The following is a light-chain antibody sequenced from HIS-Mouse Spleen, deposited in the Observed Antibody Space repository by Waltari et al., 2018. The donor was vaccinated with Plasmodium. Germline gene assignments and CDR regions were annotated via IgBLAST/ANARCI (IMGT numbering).Light chain of an antibody. CDR2: QDS. Sequence: SYELTQPPSVSVSPGQTASITCSGDKLGYKYACWYQQKPGQSPVLVIYQDSKRPSGIPERLSGSNSGNTATLTISGTQAMDEADYYCQVWDSSTVVFGGGTKLTVL. J-gene: IGLJ2*01. CDR3: QVWDSSTVV. CDR1: KLGYKY. V-gene: IGLV3-1*01.